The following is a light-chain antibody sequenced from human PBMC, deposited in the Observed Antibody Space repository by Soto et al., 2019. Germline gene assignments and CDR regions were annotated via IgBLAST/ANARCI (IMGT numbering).Light chain of an antibody. V-gene: IGKV2-30*02. J-gene: IGKJ1*01. CDR3: LLDFSYFWA. CDR2: KVS. CDR1: QSLVHSDGIAY. Sequence: VVITQSPLSLPVTLGQPASISCRSSQSLVHSDGIAYFSWFQQRPGRSPRRLIYKVSNRDSGVPARFSGSGSGTDFTLTISSLQPEDFATYYCLLDFSYFWAFGQGTKVDIK.